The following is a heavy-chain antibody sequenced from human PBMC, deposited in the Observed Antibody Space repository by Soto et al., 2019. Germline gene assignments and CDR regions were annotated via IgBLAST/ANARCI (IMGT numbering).Heavy chain of an antibody. V-gene: IGHV1-69*02. CDR3: ADVAADD. CDR1: GGTFSSYT. J-gene: IGHJ4*02. CDR2: IIPIFGIA. D-gene: IGHD2-15*01. Sequence: QVQLVQSGAEVKKPGSSVKVSCEVSGGTFSSYTISWVRQAPGQGLEWMGRIIPIFGIANYAQKFQGRVTITADKSTSTAYMELSSLRYEDTAVYYCADVAADDWGQGTLVTVSS.